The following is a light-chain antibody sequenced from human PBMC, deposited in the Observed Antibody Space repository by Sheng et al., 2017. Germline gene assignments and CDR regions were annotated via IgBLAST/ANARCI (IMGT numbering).Light chain of an antibody. Sequence: DIQMTQSPSSLSASVGDRVTITCRASQSISNFLNWYQQKPGKAPKLLIYDASNLETGVPSRFSGSGSGTDFTFTISSLQPEDIATYYCQQYDNLPPGFGGGTKVEIK. CDR3: QQYDNLPPG. J-gene: IGKJ4*01. V-gene: IGKV1-33*01. CDR1: QSISNF. CDR2: DAS.